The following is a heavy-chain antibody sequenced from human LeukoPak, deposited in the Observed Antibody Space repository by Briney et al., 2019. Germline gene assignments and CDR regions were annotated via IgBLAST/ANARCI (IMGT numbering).Heavy chain of an antibody. CDR2: ISWNSGSI. CDR3: AKDIGKRGSPRGPAFDI. CDR1: GFTFSNYH. V-gene: IGHV3-9*03. J-gene: IGHJ3*02. Sequence: GGSLRLSCAASGFTFSNYHINWIRQAPGKGLEWVSGISWNSGSIGYADSVKGRFTISRDNAKNSLYLQMNSLRAEDMALYYCAKDIGKRGSPRGPAFDIWGQGTMVTVSS. D-gene: IGHD3-16*01.